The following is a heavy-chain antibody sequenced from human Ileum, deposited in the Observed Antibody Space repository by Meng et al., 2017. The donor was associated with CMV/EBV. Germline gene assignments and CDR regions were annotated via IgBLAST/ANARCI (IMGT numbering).Heavy chain of an antibody. CDR1: GVTFRNND. J-gene: IGHJ2*01. CDR3: AKDVSGWGYFDL. Sequence: CTASGVTFRNNDMNWVRQAPGKGLEWVSRMSPDGSNIDYVDSVKGRFTISRDNSKSTLWLQMNSLRVEDTAVYYCAKDVSGWGYFDLWGRGTLVPSPQ. V-gene: IGHV3-23*01. CDR2: MSPDGSNI. D-gene: IGHD7-27*01.